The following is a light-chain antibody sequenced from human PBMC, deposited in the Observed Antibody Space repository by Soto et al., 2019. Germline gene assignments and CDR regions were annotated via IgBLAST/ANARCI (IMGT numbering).Light chain of an antibody. V-gene: IGKV1-39*01. CDR1: QSISDY. J-gene: IGKJ1*01. CDR2: AAF. CDR3: QQSYSSPRT. Sequence: DIQMTQSPSSLSAYVGDRVTITCRASQSISDYINWYQQIPGKAPKLLIYAAFSLRSGVPSRFSGSGSGTDYSLTISSLQPEDFATYYCQQSYSSPRTFGQGTKVDIK.